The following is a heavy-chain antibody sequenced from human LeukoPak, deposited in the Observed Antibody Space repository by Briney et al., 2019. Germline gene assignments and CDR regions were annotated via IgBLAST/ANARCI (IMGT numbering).Heavy chain of an antibody. D-gene: IGHD1-14*01. V-gene: IGHV1-18*01. CDR2: NSAYNGNT. CDR1: GYTFTSYG. J-gene: IGHJ4*02. CDR3: ASAREPDECDY. Sequence: ASVKVSCKASGYTFTSYGISWVRQAPGQGLEWMGWNSAYNGNTNYAQKFQGRVTMTTDTSTSTVYMELRSLRSDDTAVYYCASAREPDECDYWGQGTLVTVSS.